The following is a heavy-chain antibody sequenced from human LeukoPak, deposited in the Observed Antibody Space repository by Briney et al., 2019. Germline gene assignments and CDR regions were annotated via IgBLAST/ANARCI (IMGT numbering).Heavy chain of an antibody. J-gene: IGHJ3*02. CDR2: IYYSGST. CDR1: GGSISSYY. CDR3: ARGYYDILTSDAFDI. D-gene: IGHD3-9*01. V-gene: IGHV4-59*01. Sequence: SETLSLTCTVSGGSISSYYWSWIRQPPGKGLEWIGYIYYSGSTNYNPSLKSRVTISVDTSKNQFSLKLSSVTAADTAVFYCARGYYDILTSDAFDIWGQGTMVTVSS.